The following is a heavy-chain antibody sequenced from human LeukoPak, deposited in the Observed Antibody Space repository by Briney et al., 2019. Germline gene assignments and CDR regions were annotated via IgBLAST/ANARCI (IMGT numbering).Heavy chain of an antibody. CDR1: GGSISTYY. CDR3: ARVPDTSHYYFYFDY. D-gene: IGHD3-10*01. CDR2: IYYSGST. J-gene: IGHJ4*02. V-gene: IGHV4-59*01. Sequence: SETLSLTCVVSGGSISTYYWSWIRQPPGKGPEWIGHIYYSGSTNYNPSPKSRVTISIDTSKNQFSLNLRSVTAANTAVYYCARVPDTSHYYFYFDYWGQGTLVTASS.